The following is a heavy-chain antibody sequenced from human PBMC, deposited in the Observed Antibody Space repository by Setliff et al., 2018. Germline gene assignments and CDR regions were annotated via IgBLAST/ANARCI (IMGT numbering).Heavy chain of an antibody. CDR2: IQHDGSRE. Sequence: GESLTISCAASGFRFSTSDMHWVRQAPGKGLEWVSFIQHDGSREFYGDPVKGRFIISRDNSKNTLYLQMNSLSAEDTAVYYCAKVPNSGGYAGPFDFWGQGTLVTVSS. D-gene: IGHD5-12*01. CDR1: GFRFSTSD. V-gene: IGHV3-30*02. J-gene: IGHJ4*02. CDR3: AKVPNSGGYAGPFDF.